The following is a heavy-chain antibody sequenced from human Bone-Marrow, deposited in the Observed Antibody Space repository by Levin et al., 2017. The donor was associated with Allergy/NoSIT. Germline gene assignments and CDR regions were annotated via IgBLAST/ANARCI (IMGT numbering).Heavy chain of an antibody. CDR2: ISYDGSNK. J-gene: IGHJ5*02. D-gene: IGHD6-19*01. V-gene: IGHV3-30*04. CDR3: ARAGSSGWYGYNWFDP. CDR1: GFTFSSYA. Sequence: GESLKISCAASGFTFSSYAMHWVRQAPGKGLEWVAVISYDGSNKYYADSVKGRFTISRDNSKNTLYLQMNSLRAEDTAVYYCARAGSSGWYGYNWFDPWGQGTLVTVSS.